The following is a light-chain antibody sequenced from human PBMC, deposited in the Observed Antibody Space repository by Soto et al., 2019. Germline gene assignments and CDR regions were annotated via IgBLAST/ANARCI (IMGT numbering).Light chain of an antibody. V-gene: IGLV1-40*01. CDR3: QSYDSSRNGYV. CDR1: SSNIGAGYD. Sequence: QSVLTQPPSVSGAPGQRVTISCTGSSSNIGAGYDVHWYHRLPGTAPKLLIFGNNNRPSGVPDRFSGSKSGTSASLAITGLQAEDEADYYCQSYDSSRNGYVFGTGTKLTVL. CDR2: GNN. J-gene: IGLJ1*01.